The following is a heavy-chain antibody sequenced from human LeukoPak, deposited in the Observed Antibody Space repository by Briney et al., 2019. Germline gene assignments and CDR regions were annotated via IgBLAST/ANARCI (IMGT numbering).Heavy chain of an antibody. CDR3: ARSYSGSYYYYYYYMDV. CDR1: GYTLTELS. V-gene: IGHV1-24*01. J-gene: IGHJ6*03. CDR2: FDPEDGET. D-gene: IGHD1-26*01. Sequence: GASVKVSCKVSGYTLTELSMHWVRQAPGKGLEWMGGFDPEDGETIYAQKFQGRVTITTDESTSTAYMELSSLRSEDTAVYYCARSYSGSYYYYYYYMDVWGKGTTVTVSS.